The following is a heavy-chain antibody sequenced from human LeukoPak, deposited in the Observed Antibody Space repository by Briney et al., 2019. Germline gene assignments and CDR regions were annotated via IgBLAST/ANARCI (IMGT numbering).Heavy chain of an antibody. V-gene: IGHV4-59*13. D-gene: IGHD1-26*01. Sequence: KASETLSLTCTVSGGSINTYYWSWIRQPPGKRQEWIGYIYYSGTTNYNPSLKGRVTISVDTSKNQFSLRLSSVTAADTAVYYCASFPGTSRFEYWGQGTLVTVSS. CDR3: ASFPGTSRFEY. CDR2: IYYSGTT. J-gene: IGHJ4*02. CDR1: GGSINTYY.